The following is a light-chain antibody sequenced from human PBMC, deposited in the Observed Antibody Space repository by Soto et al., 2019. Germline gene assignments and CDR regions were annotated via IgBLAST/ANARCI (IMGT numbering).Light chain of an antibody. CDR2: GAS. V-gene: IGKV3-20*01. CDR3: QQYGSSPRT. J-gene: IGKJ1*01. Sequence: EIVLTQSPGTLSLSPGERATLSCRASQSVSSSYLAWYQQKPGQAPRLPIYGASSRATGIPGRFSGSGSGTDFTLTINRLEPEDFTVYYCQQYGSSPRTFGQGTKV. CDR1: QSVSSSY.